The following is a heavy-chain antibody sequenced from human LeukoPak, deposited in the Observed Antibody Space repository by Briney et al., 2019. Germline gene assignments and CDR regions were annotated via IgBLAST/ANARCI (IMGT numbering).Heavy chain of an antibody. J-gene: IGHJ5*02. CDR3: ARHLGGDYYDSSAIPWFDP. CDR1: GGSISSSSYY. CDR2: IYYSGST. Sequence: SETLSLTCTVSGGSISSSSYYWGWIRQPPGKGLEWIRSIYYSGSTYYNPSLKSRVTISVDTSKNQFSLKLSSVTAADTAVYYCARHLGGDYYDSSAIPWFDPWGQGTVVTVSS. V-gene: IGHV4-39*01. D-gene: IGHD3-22*01.